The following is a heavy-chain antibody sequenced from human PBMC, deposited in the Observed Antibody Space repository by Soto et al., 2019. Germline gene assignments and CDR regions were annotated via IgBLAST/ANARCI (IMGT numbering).Heavy chain of an antibody. J-gene: IGHJ6*04. Sequence: EVQLVASGGDLVQPGGSLRLSCAASGFTVSSHYMNWVRQAPGKGLEWVSLIQSGGSTFYADSVKGRFTISRDNSNNTLFRQMNSLRVDDTAMYYCSRDDVYCSGGSCYGVPMCVWCKGSTVTVSS. V-gene: IGHV3-66*01. CDR1: GFTVSSHY. D-gene: IGHD2-15*01. CDR3: SRDDVYCSGGSCYGVPMCV. CDR2: IQSGGST.